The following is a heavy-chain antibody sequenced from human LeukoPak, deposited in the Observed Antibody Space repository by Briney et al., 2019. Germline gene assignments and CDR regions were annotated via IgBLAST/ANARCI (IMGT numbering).Heavy chain of an antibody. J-gene: IGHJ4*02. CDR3: ATTTQYSSGSFPFDY. CDR1: GYSISSGYY. CDR2: IYHSGST. Sequence: SETLSLTCAVSGYSISSGYYWGWIRQPPGKGLEWIGSIYHSGSTYYNPSLKSRVTISVDTSKNQFSLKLSSVTAADTAVYYCATTTQYSSGSFPFDYWGQGTLVTVSS. D-gene: IGHD6-19*01. V-gene: IGHV4-38-2*01.